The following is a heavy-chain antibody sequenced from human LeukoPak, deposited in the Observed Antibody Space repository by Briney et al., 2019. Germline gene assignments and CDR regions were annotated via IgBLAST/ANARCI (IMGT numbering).Heavy chain of an antibody. J-gene: IGHJ4*02. Sequence: GDSLKISCKGSGYSFANYWIGWGRQMPGKGLEWMGIIDPNASDTRYSPSFRGQVTISADKSIATAYLRWNSLKASDTAMYYCALSSGAYDSAGYFDYWGQGTLVTVSS. D-gene: IGHD3-22*01. V-gene: IGHV5-51*01. CDR3: ALSSGAYDSAGYFDY. CDR1: GYSFANYW. CDR2: IDPNASDT.